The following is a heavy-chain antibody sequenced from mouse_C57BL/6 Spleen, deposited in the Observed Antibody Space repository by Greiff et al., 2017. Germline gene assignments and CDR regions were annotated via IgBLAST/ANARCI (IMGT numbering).Heavy chain of an antibody. J-gene: IGHJ2*01. CDR1: GYAFSSYW. CDR3: ARDTVVARHYFDY. Sequence: QVQLQQSGAELVKPGASVKISCKASGYAFSSYWMNWVKQRPGKGLEWIGQIYPGDGDTNYNGKFKGKATLTADKSSSTAYMQLSSLTSADSAVYFCARDTVVARHYFDYWVQGNTLTVCS. D-gene: IGHD1-1*01. CDR2: IYPGDGDT. V-gene: IGHV1-80*01.